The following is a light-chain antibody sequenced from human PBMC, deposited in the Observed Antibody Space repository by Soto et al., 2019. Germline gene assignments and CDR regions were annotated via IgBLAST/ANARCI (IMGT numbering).Light chain of an antibody. V-gene: IGKV1-5*03. CDR2: KAS. CDR3: QHYSAFPLT. Sequence: DIQMTQFPSTLSASVGDRVTITCRASESISSWLAWYQQKPGKAPKILIYKASTLQSGVPSRFTGSGSGTEFTLTISSLQPDDFATYYGQHYSAFPLTFGGGTKVEIK. J-gene: IGKJ4*01. CDR1: ESISSW.